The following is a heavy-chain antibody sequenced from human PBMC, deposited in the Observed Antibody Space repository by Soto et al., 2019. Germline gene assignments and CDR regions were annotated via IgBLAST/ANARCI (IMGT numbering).Heavy chain of an antibody. CDR2: IYTSGST. CDR3: ARDVYGSSTSGYYYGMDV. D-gene: IGHD2-2*01. Sequence: SETLSLTCTVSGGSISSYYWSWIRQPAGKGLELIGRIYTSGSTDHNPSLKSRVTMSVDTSKNQFSLKLSSVTAADTAVYYCARDVYGSSTSGYYYGMDVWGQGTTVTVSS. CDR1: GGSISSYY. J-gene: IGHJ6*02. V-gene: IGHV4-4*07.